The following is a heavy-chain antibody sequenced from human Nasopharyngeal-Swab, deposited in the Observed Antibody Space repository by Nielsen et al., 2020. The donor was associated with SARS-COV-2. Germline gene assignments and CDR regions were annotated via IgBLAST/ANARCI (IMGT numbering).Heavy chain of an antibody. V-gene: IGHV2-26*01. Sequence: SCPTLVKPTETLTLTCTVSGFPLSNARMGVSWIRQPPGKALEWLAPIFLNDEKSYSTSLKSRLTISKDTSKSQVVLTMTNMDPVDTATYYCSRIDFDWLFNYWYFDLWGRGTLVTVSS. D-gene: IGHD3-9*01. CDR2: IFLNDEK. CDR3: SRIDFDWLFNYWYFDL. J-gene: IGHJ2*01. CDR1: GFPLSNARMG.